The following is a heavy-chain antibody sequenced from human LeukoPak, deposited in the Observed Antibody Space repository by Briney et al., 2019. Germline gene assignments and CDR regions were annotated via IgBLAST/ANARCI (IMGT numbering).Heavy chain of an antibody. D-gene: IGHD3-10*01. CDR3: ARHPTYYYGSGYWFDP. CDR2: IKHSGST. CDR1: GVSFRCYY. Sequence: SETLSLMCAVYGVSFRCYYWSCIRQPPGKGLEWIGEIKHSGSTNYNPSLKSRVTISVHTSKNQFSLKLRSVTAADTAVYYCARHPTYYYGSGYWFDPWGQGTLVSVSS. J-gene: IGHJ5*02. V-gene: IGHV4-34*01.